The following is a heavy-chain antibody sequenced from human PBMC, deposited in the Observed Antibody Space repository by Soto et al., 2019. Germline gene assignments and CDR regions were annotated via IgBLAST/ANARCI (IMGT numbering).Heavy chain of an antibody. J-gene: IGHJ4*02. Sequence: EVQLVESGGGLVQPGGSLRLSCVVSGSIFSSHWMTWVRQAPGKGLEWVASINQDGFGKYYVDSVRGRFAISRDNAKDSVYLPMDSLRVEATAVYYCAKDHGSGSYPYWGQVTLVNVSS. CDR2: INQDGFGK. CDR1: GSIFSSHW. D-gene: IGHD1-26*01. CDR3: AKDHGSGSYPY. V-gene: IGHV3-7*05.